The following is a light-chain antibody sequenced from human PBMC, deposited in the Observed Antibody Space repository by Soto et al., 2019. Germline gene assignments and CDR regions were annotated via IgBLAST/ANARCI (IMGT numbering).Light chain of an antibody. J-gene: IGKJ5*01. Sequence: DIHLTQSPSFLSASVGDRVTITCRASQGISSYLAWYQQKPGKAPKLLIYAASTLQSGVPLRFSGSGSGTSFTLTISILQPEDFATYYCQLLLSHPIPFGQGTRPAIK. CDR1: QGISSY. V-gene: IGKV1-9*01. CDR2: AAS. CDR3: QLLLSHPIP.